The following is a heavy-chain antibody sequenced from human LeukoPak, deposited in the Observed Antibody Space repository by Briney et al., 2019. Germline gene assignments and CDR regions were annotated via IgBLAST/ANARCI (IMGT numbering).Heavy chain of an antibody. Sequence: SGPTLVNPTQTLTLTCTCSGFSLSSPGMGVGWIRQPPGKALEWLALVYWNDAKRYSPSLRSRLTITKDSTQKQVVLTMTKMDPVDTATYYCAQKDADTTMVPHYWGQGILVTVSS. D-gene: IGHD5-18*01. CDR3: AQKDADTTMVPHY. CDR1: GFSLSSPGMG. CDR2: VYWNDAK. J-gene: IGHJ4*02. V-gene: IGHV2-5*01.